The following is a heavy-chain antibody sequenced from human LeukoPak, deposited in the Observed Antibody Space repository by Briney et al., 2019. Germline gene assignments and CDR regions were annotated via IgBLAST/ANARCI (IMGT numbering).Heavy chain of an antibody. CDR2: INPNSGGT. Sequence: ASVKVSCKASGYTFTGYYMHWVRQAPGQGLEWMGRINPNSGGTNYAQKFQGRVTTTRDTSISTAYMELSRLRSDDTAVYYCARASSGWYGGVDYWGQGTPVTVSS. J-gene: IGHJ4*02. CDR1: GYTFTGYY. CDR3: ARASSGWYGGVDY. V-gene: IGHV1-2*06. D-gene: IGHD6-19*01.